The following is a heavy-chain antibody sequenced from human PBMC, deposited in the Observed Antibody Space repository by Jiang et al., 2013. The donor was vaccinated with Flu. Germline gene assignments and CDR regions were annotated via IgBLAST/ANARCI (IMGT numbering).Heavy chain of an antibody. D-gene: IGHD3-9*01. V-gene: IGHV3-11*03. J-gene: IGHJ4*02. CDR1: GFTFSDSY. CDR2: ISGSSHDT. CDR3: AKGRGILTGKTPYYFDY. Sequence: QLLESGGGLVKPGGSLRLSCAASGFTFSDSYMSWIRQAPGKGLECISYISGSSHDTNYADSVKGRFTISRDNAKNSLYLQMNSLRAEDTAVYYCAKGRGILTGKTPYYFDYWGQGTLVTVSS.